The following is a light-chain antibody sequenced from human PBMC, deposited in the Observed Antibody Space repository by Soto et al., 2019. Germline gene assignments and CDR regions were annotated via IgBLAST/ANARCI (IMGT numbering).Light chain of an antibody. V-gene: IGKV3-20*01. CDR2: GAS. CDR3: QQYGSSPWT. J-gene: IGKJ1*01. CDR1: QSVSSY. Sequence: EIMLTQSPATLSLSPGERATLSCRASQSVSSYFAWYQQRPGQAPRLLIYGASSRGTGIPNRFSGSGSRTDFTLTISRLEPEDSAVYCCQQYGSSPWTFGQGTKVDIK.